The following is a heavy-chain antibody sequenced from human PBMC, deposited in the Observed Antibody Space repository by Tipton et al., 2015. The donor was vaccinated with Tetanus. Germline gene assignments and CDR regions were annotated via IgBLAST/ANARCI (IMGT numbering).Heavy chain of an antibody. D-gene: IGHD3-16*01. Sequence: LRLSCTVSGGSISSYYWSWIRQPPGKGLEWIGYIYYIGSTNYNPSLKSRVTISVDTSKNQFSLKLSSVTAADTAVYYCASTVGHSGGYYYYGMDVWGQGTTVTVSS. V-gene: IGHV4-59*01. CDR1: GGSISSYY. CDR3: ASTVGHSGGYYYYGMDV. CDR2: IYYIGST. J-gene: IGHJ6*02.